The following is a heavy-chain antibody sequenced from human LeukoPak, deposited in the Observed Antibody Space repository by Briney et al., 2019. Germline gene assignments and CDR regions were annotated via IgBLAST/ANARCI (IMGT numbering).Heavy chain of an antibody. Sequence: GGSLRLSCSASGFTFRRYAMHWVRQAPGKGLEYVSAITSNGGSTYYAESVKGRFTISRDNSKNTLYLHMSTLRPEDTAVYYCAYSAGYYHWGQGTLVTVSS. CDR3: AYSAGYYH. D-gene: IGHD3-22*01. V-gene: IGHV3-64D*06. J-gene: IGHJ1*01. CDR2: ITSNGGST. CDR1: GFTFRRYA.